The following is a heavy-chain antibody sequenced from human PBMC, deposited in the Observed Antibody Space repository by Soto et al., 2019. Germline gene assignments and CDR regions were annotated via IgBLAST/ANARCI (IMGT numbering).Heavy chain of an antibody. CDR1: GFTFSSYA. CDR2: ISGSGGST. CDR3: AKGASYYDFWRGYYTGTQGVQVGGMDV. J-gene: IGHJ6*02. Sequence: GGSLRLSXAASGFTFSSYAMSWVRQAPGKGLEWVSAISGSGGSTYYADSVKGRFTISRDNSKNTLYLQMNSLRAEDTAVYYCAKGASYYDFWRGYYTGTQGVQVGGMDVWGQGTTVTVSS. V-gene: IGHV3-23*01. D-gene: IGHD3-3*01.